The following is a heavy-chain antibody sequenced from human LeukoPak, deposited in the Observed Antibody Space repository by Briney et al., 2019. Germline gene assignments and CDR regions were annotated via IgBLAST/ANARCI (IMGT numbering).Heavy chain of an antibody. Sequence: GGSLRLSCAASGFTFSSYSMHWVRQAPGKGLEWVAFIRYDGSNKYYADSVKGRFTISRDNSKNTLYLQMNSLRAEDTALYYCTKGEFMVGAQRGFDYWGQGTLVTVSS. D-gene: IGHD1-26*01. J-gene: IGHJ4*02. CDR2: IRYDGSNK. CDR1: GFTFSSYS. CDR3: TKGEFMVGAQRGFDY. V-gene: IGHV3-30*02.